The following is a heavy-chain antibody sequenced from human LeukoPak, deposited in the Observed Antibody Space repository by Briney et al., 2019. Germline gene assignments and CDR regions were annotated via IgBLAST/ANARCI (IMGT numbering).Heavy chain of an antibody. D-gene: IGHD1-26*01. CDR2: VYTSGST. J-gene: IGHJ4*02. CDR1: GGSISSYY. Sequence: SETLSLTCTVSGGSISSYYWSWIRQPAGKGLEWIGRVYTSGSTNYNPSLKSRVTMSVDTSKNQFSLKLSSVTAADTPVYYCARGQWELQPFDYWGQGTLVTVSS. V-gene: IGHV4-4*07. CDR3: ARGQWELQPFDY.